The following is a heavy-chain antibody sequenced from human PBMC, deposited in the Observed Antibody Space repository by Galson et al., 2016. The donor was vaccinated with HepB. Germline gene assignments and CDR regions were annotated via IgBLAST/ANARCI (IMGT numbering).Heavy chain of an antibody. Sequence: SETLSLTCNISGGSISSYFWSWTRQPPGKGLEWIGYVYKTGSTNYSPSLKSRVTVSVDTSKNQFSLKLRSVTAADTAVYYCARGVTGTPYFDFWGQGALVTVSS. D-gene: IGHD2-21*02. V-gene: IGHV4-59*01. CDR1: GGSISSYF. CDR2: VYKTGST. J-gene: IGHJ4*02. CDR3: ARGVTGTPYFDF.